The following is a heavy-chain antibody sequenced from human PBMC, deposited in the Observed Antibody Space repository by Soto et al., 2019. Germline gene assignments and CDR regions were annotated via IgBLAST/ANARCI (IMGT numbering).Heavy chain of an antibody. V-gene: IGHV5-10-1*01. CDR2: IDPSDSYT. D-gene: IGHD4-17*01. Sequence: LKISCKGSGYSFTSYWISWVRQMPGKGLEWMGRIDPSDSYTNYSPSFQGHVTISADKSISTAYLQWSSLKASDTAMYYCARQFIDYGDAYYFDYWGQGTLVTVSS. CDR1: GYSFTSYW. J-gene: IGHJ4*02. CDR3: ARQFIDYGDAYYFDY.